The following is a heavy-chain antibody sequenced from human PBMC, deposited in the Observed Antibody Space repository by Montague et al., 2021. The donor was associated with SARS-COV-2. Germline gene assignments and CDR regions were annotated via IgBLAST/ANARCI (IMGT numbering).Heavy chain of an antibody. CDR3: ARDDIVLQGVTKGMDV. V-gene: IGHV4-39*07. J-gene: IGHJ6*02. D-gene: IGHD3-10*01. Sequence: SETLSLTCTVPGGSISSSNYYWGWIRQPPGKGLEWIGNMYYSGSTYYNPPLKSRVTISIDTSKNQFSLKLSSVTAADTAVYYCARDDIVLQGVTKGMDVWGQGTTVTVSS. CDR2: MYYSGST. CDR1: GGSISSSNYY.